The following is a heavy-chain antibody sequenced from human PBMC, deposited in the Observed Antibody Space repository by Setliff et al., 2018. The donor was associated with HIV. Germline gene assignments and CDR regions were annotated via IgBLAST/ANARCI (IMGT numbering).Heavy chain of an antibody. J-gene: IGHJ1*01. CDR3: ASHSFGIRPPGKD. CDR1: GFTFNNSHW. Sequence: GGSLRLSCAVSGFTFNNSHWMHWVRQAPGKGLMWVSHISDDGTSTSYAASVKGRFIMSRDIAKKAVYLHMSSLSVEDTAIYYCASHSFGIRPPGKDWGQGTLVTVSS. CDR2: ISDDGTST. D-gene: IGHD3-16*01. V-gene: IGHV3-74*01.